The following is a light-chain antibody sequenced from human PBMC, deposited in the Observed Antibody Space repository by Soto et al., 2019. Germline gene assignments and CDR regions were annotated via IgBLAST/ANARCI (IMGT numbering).Light chain of an antibody. CDR3: SSYASSNTVL. CDR1: SSDVGGYNY. Sequence: QSALTQPASASGSPGQSIAISCTGSSSDVGGYNYVSWYQQHSGKAPKLLIYDVSNRPSGVSDRFSGSKSGNTASLTISGLQAEEEAEYYCSSYASSNTVLFGGGTKLTVL. J-gene: IGLJ2*01. CDR2: DVS. V-gene: IGLV2-14*01.